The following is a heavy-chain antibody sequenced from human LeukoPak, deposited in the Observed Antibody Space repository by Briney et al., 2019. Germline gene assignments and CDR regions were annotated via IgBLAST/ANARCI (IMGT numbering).Heavy chain of an antibody. CDR2: MTGPADTT. Sequence: GGSLRLSCAASGFNFNNFAMSWVRRAPGKGPEWLSAMTGPADTTYYAESVKGRFTISRDYPKSMVYLQMNSLRVEDTAIYYCAKGAEIDHWGQGTLVTVSS. J-gene: IGHJ4*02. CDR3: AKGAEIDH. CDR1: GFNFNNFA. V-gene: IGHV3-23*01.